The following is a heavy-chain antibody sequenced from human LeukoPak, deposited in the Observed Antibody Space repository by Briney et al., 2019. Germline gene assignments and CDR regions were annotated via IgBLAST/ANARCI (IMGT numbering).Heavy chain of an antibody. J-gene: IGHJ4*02. D-gene: IGHD4-17*01. CDR3: ARAYGDPY. V-gene: IGHV4-59*01. CDR2: IYYSGST. Sequence: ASETLSLTCTVSGGSISSYYWSWIRQPPGKGLEWIGYIYYSGSTSYNPSLKSRVTISVDTSKNQFSLKLSSVTAADTAVYYCARAYGDPYWGQGTLVTVSS. CDR1: GGSISSYY.